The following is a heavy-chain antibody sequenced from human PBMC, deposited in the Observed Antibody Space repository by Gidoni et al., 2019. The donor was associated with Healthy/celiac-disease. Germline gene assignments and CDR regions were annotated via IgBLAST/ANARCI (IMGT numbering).Heavy chain of an antibody. D-gene: IGHD5-12*01. CDR3: ARDRGRDGYNLFWFDP. V-gene: IGHV3-33*01. CDR2: IWYDGSNK. Sequence: QVQLVESGGGVVQPGRSLRLSCAASGFTFSSYGMHWVRQAPGKGLEWGAVIWYDGSNKYYADSVKGRFTISRDNSKNTLYLQMNSLRAEDTAVYYCARDRGRDGYNLFWFDPWGQGTLVTVSS. J-gene: IGHJ5*02. CDR1: GFTFSSYG.